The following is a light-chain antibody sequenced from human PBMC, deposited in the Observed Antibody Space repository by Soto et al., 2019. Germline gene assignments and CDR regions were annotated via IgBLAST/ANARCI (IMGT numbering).Light chain of an antibody. J-gene: IGLJ1*01. V-gene: IGLV2-14*03. CDR3: SSYTSSSTLV. CDR2: DVS. CDR1: RSDVGGYNY. Sequence: QSVLTQPASVSGSPGQSITISCTGTRSDVGGYNYVSWYQLNPGKAPKLMIYDVSNRPSGVSNRFSGSKSGNTASLTISGLQAEDEADYYCSSYTSSSTLVFGTGTKLTVL.